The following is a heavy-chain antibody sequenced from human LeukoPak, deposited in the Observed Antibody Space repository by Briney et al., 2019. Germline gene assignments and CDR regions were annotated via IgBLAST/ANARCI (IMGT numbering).Heavy chain of an antibody. J-gene: IGHJ6*02. Sequence: SQTLSLTCAISGDSVSSNSASWNWIRQSPSRGLEWLGKTLYRSKWYNDYAVSVKSRITINPGTSKNQFSLQLNPVTPEDTAVYYCARSHYYGMDAWGQGTTVTVAS. CDR2: TLYRSKWYN. V-gene: IGHV6-1*01. CDR3: ARSHYYGMDA. CDR1: GDSVSSNSAS.